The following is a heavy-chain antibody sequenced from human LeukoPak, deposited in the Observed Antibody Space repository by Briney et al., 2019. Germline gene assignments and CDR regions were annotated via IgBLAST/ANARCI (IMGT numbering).Heavy chain of an antibody. CDR2: LDNFGAK. J-gene: IGHJ4*02. Sequence: GGSLRLSCAASNFSVNNNYIDWVRQAPGKGLEWVSSLDNFGAKYYGDSVTSRFTVSRDLSKNTVYLQMSSLRADDTAVYYCAGGTYYGTGTRPGYLNYWGLGTLVTVSS. V-gene: IGHV3-53*01. CDR3: AGGTYYGTGTRPGYLNY. D-gene: IGHD3-10*01. CDR1: NFSVNNNY.